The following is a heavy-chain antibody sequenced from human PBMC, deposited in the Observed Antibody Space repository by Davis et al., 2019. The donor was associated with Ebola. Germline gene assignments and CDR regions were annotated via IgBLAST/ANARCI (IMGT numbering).Heavy chain of an antibody. V-gene: IGHV3-74*01. J-gene: IGHJ5*02. D-gene: IGHD4-17*01. CDR3: ARVAYGDYWRWFDP. Sequence: GESLKISYAASGFTFSTDWIHWVRQAPGKGLVWVSRINSAGSTINYADSVKGRFTISRDNAKKMVYLQMNSLRAGDTAVYYCARVAYGDYWRWFDPWGQGTLVTVSS. CDR2: INSAGSTI. CDR1: GFTFSTDW.